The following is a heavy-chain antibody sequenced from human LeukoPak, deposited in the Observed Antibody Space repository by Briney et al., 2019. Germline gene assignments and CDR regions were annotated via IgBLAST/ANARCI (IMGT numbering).Heavy chain of an antibody. CDR2: IYSGGST. D-gene: IGHD3-3*01. V-gene: IGHV3-53*01. CDR3: AREFLVSRAITIFGVATAGWFDP. J-gene: IGHJ5*02. CDR1: GFTVSSNY. Sequence: PGGSLRLSCAASGFTVSSNYMSWVRQAPGKGLEWVSVIYSGGSTYYADSVKGRFTISRDNSKNTLYLQMNSLRAEDTAVYYCAREFLVSRAITIFGVATAGWFDPWGQGTLVTVSS.